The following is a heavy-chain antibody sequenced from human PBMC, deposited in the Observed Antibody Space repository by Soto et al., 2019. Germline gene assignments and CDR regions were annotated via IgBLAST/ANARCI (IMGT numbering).Heavy chain of an antibody. J-gene: IGHJ4*02. D-gene: IGHD2-15*01. V-gene: IGHV4-39*01. CDR3: ASAARILTTSTYYFDY. CDR2: IYYSGST. Sequence: QLQLQESGPGLVKPSETLSLTCTVSGGSISSSSYYWGWIRQPPGKGLEWIGSIYYSGSTYYNPSLKSRVTISVDTSKNQFSLTLSSVTAADTAVYYCASAARILTTSTYYFDYWGQGTLVTVSS. CDR1: GGSISSSSYY.